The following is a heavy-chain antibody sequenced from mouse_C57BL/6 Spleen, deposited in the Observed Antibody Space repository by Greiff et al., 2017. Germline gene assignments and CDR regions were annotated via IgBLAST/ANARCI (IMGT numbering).Heavy chain of an antibody. D-gene: IGHD2-4*01. CDR1: GFNIKDYY. V-gene: IGHV14-2*01. CDR2: IDPEDGET. Sequence: LVESGAELVKPGASVKLSCTASGFNIKDYYMHWVKQRTEQGLEWIGRIDPEDGETKYAPKFPGKATITADTSSNTAYLQLSSLTSEDTAVYYCARWRDYDEGTWFAYWGQGTLVTVSA. CDR3: ARWRDYDEGTWFAY. J-gene: IGHJ3*01.